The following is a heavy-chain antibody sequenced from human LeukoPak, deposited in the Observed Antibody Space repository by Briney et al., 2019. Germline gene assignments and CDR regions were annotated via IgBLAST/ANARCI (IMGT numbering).Heavy chain of an antibody. CDR2: TNRDGSST. Sequence: GGSLRLSCAASGFTFSSYWMHWVRQAPGKGPVWVARTNRDGSSTAYADSVKGRFTISKDNAKNTLYLLMNSLRTEDTAVYYCARDSVEWYIFDYWGQGTLVTVSS. V-gene: IGHV3-74*01. J-gene: IGHJ4*02. D-gene: IGHD3-3*01. CDR1: GFTFSSYW. CDR3: ARDSVEWYIFDY.